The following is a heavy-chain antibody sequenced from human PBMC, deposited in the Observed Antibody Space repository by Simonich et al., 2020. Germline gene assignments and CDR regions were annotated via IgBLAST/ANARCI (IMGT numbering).Heavy chain of an antibody. J-gene: IGHJ3*02. Sequence: QVQLVQSGAEVKKPGDSVKVSCKASGYTFTSYGISWVRKAPGQGLGWMGVITAYNANQNNEQKLQGRVTMTTDTSTSTAYMELRSLRSDDTAVYYCARSTTGTTAFDIWGQGTMVTVSS. CDR1: GYTFTSYG. V-gene: IGHV1-18*01. D-gene: IGHD1-1*01. CDR3: ARSTTGTTAFDI. CDR2: ITAYNANQ.